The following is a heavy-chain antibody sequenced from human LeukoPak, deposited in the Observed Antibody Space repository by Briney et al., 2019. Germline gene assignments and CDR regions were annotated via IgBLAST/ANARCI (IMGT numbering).Heavy chain of an antibody. CDR3: ARVTYYGSGSINYYYMDV. Sequence: GASVKVSCKASGYTFTSYGISWVRQAPGQGLEWMGWISAYNGNTNYAQKLQGRVTMTTDTSTSTAYMELRSLRSDDTAVYYCARVTYYGSGSINYYYMDVWGKGTTVTISS. J-gene: IGHJ6*03. CDR1: GYTFTSYG. V-gene: IGHV1-18*01. D-gene: IGHD3-10*01. CDR2: ISAYNGNT.